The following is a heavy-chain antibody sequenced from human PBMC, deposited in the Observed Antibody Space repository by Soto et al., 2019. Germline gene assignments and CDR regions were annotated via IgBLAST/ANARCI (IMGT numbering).Heavy chain of an antibody. D-gene: IGHD4-17*01. CDR2: INAGNGNT. CDR3: ATPGGYGGQDGYYYYYGMDV. CDR1: GHTFTSYA. V-gene: IGHV1-3*01. J-gene: IGHJ6*02. Sequence: ASVKVSCKASGHTFTSYAMHWVRQAPGQRLEWMGWINAGNGNTKYSQKFQGRVTITRDTSASTAYMELSSLRSEDTAVYYCATPGGYGGQDGYYYYYGMDVWGQGTTVTVSS.